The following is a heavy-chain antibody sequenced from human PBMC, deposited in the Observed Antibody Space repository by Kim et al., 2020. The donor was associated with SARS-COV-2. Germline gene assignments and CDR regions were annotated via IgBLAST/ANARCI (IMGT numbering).Heavy chain of an antibody. CDR3: ARGNLNSMGIDY. V-gene: IGHV1-18*01. Sequence: NYAQKPQGRVTMTTDTSTSTAYMELRSLRSDDTAVYYCARGNLNSMGIDYWGQGTLVTVSS. J-gene: IGHJ4*02. D-gene: IGHD3-10*01.